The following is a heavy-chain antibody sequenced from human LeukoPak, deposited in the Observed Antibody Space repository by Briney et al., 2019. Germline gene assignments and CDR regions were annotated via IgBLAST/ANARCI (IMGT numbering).Heavy chain of an antibody. Sequence: ASVKVSCKASGYTFTSYGIIWVRQAPGQGLEWMGWISAYNGNTNYAQKLQGRVTMTTDTSTGTAYMELRSLRSDDTAVYYCARGYYYDRSGQFDYWGQGTLVTVSS. V-gene: IGHV1-18*01. J-gene: IGHJ4*02. D-gene: IGHD3-22*01. CDR1: GYTFTSYG. CDR2: ISAYNGNT. CDR3: ARGYYYDRSGQFDY.